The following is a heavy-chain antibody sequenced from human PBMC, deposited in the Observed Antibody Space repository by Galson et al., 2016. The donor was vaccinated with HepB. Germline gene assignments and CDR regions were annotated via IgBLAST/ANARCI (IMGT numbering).Heavy chain of an antibody. D-gene: IGHD4-11*01. CDR2: IYWDDDM. Sequence: PALVKPTPTPTLTSTFSGFSFSTSGVGVGWVRQPPGKPLEWLALIYWDDDMRYRPSLESRLTITRDTSKNQVVLTMTNMDPVDTATYYCVHRRLSNQPTGFDYWGQGTLVTVSS. CDR1: GFSFSTSGVG. V-gene: IGHV2-5*02. CDR3: VHRRLSNQPTGFDY. J-gene: IGHJ4*02.